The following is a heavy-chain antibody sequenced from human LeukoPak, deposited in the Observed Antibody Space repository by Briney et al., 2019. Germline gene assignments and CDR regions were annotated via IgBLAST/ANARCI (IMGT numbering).Heavy chain of an antibody. D-gene: IGHD3-22*01. CDR1: GYAFTAYY. CDR2: INPNSGGT. J-gene: IGHJ4*02. Sequence: ASVKVSCKASGYAFTAYYMHWVRQAPGQGLEWMGWINPNSGGTNYAQNLQDRVTMTGDTSISTAYMELSRLRSDDTAVYYCARKAHYDTAGYHFDYWGQGTLVTVSS. CDR3: ARKAHYDTAGYHFDY. V-gene: IGHV1-2*02.